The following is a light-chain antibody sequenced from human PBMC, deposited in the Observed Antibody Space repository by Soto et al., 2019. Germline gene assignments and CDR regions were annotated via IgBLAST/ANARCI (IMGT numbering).Light chain of an antibody. J-gene: IGLJ2*01. V-gene: IGLV2-8*01. CDR3: SSNAGSNRLV. Sequence: QSALTQPPSASGSPGQSVTISCTGISSDVGGYNYVSWYQQHPGKAPKLLIYDVSKRPSRVPDRFSGSKSGNTASLTVSGLQAEDDADYYCSSNAGSNRLVFGGGTKLTVL. CDR2: DVS. CDR1: SSDVGGYNY.